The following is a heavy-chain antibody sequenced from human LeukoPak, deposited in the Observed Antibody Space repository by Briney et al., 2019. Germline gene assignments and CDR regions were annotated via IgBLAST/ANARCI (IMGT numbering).Heavy chain of an antibody. D-gene: IGHD2-15*01. CDR1: GFTFTSFA. CDR3: AKGAQVAVVAANPLDN. J-gene: IGHJ4*02. CDR2: ISRSGVAT. V-gene: IGHV3-23*01. Sequence: PGGSLRLSCAASGFTFTSFAMSWVRQAPGKGLEWVSTISRSGVATYYANSVKGRFTISRDNSKNTVYVQMNSLRAEDTAIYYCAKGAQVAVVAANPLDNWGQGTLVTVSS.